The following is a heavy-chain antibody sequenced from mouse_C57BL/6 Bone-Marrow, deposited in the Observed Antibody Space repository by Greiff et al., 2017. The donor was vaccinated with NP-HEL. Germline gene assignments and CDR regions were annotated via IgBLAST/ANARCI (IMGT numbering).Heavy chain of an antibody. CDR3: ARTAQATPYYAMDY. J-gene: IGHJ4*01. V-gene: IGHV1-55*01. D-gene: IGHD3-2*02. Sequence: VKLQQPGAELVKPGASVKMSCKASGYTFTSYWITWVKQRPGPGLEWIGDIYPGSGSTNYNEKFKSKATLTVDTSSSTAYMQLSSLTSEDSAVYYCARTAQATPYYAMDYWGQGTSVTVSS. CDR1: GYTFTSYW. CDR2: IYPGSGST.